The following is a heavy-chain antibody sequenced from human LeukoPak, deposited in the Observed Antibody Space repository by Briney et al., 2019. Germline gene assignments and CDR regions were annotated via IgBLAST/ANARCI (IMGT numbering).Heavy chain of an antibody. Sequence: PSETLSLTCTVSGYSISSGYYWGWIRQPPGKGLEWIGSIYHSGSTYYNPSLKSRVTISVDTSKNQFSLKLSSVTAADTAVYYCARDVSWSGEGSSWGQGALVTVSS. J-gene: IGHJ5*02. CDR3: ARDVSWSGEGSS. D-gene: IGHD3-16*01. CDR1: GYSISSGYY. V-gene: IGHV4-38-2*02. CDR2: IYHSGST.